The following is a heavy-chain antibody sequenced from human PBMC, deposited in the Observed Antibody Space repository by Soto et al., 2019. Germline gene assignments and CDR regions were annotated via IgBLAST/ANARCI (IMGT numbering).Heavy chain of an antibody. J-gene: IGHJ4*02. D-gene: IGHD3-22*01. Sequence: QITLKESGPTLVKPTQTLTLTCTFSGFSLSTSGVGVGWIRQPPGKALEWLALIYWDDDKRYSPSLKSRLTITQDTYKNQVVLTITTMDPVDTAPYYCAHSRDSSGYSKYYFDSGGQGTLVTVSS. CDR1: GFSLSTSGVG. V-gene: IGHV2-5*02. CDR2: IYWDDDK. CDR3: AHSRDSSGYSKYYFDS.